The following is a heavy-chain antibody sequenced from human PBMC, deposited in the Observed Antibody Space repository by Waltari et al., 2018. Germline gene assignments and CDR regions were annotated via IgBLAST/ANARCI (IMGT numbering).Heavy chain of an antibody. CDR1: GGSISSYY. CDR2: IYTSGST. D-gene: IGHD3-22*01. CDR3: ARDSDQTYYYDSSGALYGMDV. V-gene: IGHV4-4*07. J-gene: IGHJ6*02. Sequence: QVQLQESGPGLVKPSETLSLTCTVSGGSISSYYWSWIRQPAGKGLEWIGRIYTSGSTNYNPSLKSRVTISVDKSKNQFSLNLSSVTAADTAVYYCARDSDQTYYYDSSGALYGMDVWGQGTTVTVSS.